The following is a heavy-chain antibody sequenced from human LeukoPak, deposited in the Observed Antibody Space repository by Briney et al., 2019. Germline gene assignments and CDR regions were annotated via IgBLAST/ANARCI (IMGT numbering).Heavy chain of an antibody. Sequence: GGSLRLSCAASGFTFSSYAMSWVRQAPGEGLEWVSAISGSGGSTYYADSVKGRFTISRDNSKNTLYLQMNSLRAEDTAVYYCAKSRGSSSSGWNTYYYYGMDVWGQGTTVTVSS. D-gene: IGHD6-6*01. CDR3: AKSRGSSSSGWNTYYYYGMDV. CDR2: ISGSGGST. V-gene: IGHV3-23*01. J-gene: IGHJ6*02. CDR1: GFTFSSYA.